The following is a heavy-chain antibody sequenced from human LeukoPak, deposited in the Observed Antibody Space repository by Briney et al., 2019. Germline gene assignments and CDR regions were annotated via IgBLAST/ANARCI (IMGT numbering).Heavy chain of an antibody. J-gene: IGHJ6*03. CDR3: ARSMVRGVTFYYYYYMDV. D-gene: IGHD3-10*01. CDR1: GFTLSNHA. CDR2: ISGSGAMT. V-gene: IGHV3-23*01. Sequence: QPGGSLRLSCAASGFTLSNHAMIWVRQAPGKGLEWVSSISGSGAMTYYADSVKGRFTISRDNAMDTLYLQMNSLRAEDTAVYYCARSMVRGVTFYYYYYMDVWGKGTTVTISS.